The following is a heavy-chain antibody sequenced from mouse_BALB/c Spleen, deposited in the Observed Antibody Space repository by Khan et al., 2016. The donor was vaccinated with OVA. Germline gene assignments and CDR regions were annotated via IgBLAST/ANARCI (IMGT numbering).Heavy chain of an antibody. V-gene: IGHV1-4*01. J-gene: IGHJ3*01. Sequence: VQLQQSGAELARPGASVKMSCKASGYTFTSYTIHWIKLRPGQGLEWIGYINPSNGYTNYNQKFKDKATLTADKSSTTAYMKQSSLTSDDSPVYYCVRDGASHRTDGWFAYWGQGTLVTVSA. CDR1: GYTFTSYT. CDR2: INPSNGYT. D-gene: IGHD6-1*01. CDR3: VRDGASHRTDGWFAY.